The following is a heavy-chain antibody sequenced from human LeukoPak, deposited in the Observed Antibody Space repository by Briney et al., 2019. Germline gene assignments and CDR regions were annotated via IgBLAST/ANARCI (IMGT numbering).Heavy chain of an antibody. CDR3: ARSGTAGPDY. J-gene: IGHJ4*02. V-gene: IGHV3-21*01. Sequence: GGSLRLSCAASGFTFSSYSMNWVRQAPGKGLEWVSSISSSSSYIYYADSVKGRFTISKDNAKNSLYLQMNSLRAEDTAVYYCARSGTAGPDYWGQGTLVTVSS. CDR2: ISSSSSYI. CDR1: GFTFSSYS. D-gene: IGHD3-10*01.